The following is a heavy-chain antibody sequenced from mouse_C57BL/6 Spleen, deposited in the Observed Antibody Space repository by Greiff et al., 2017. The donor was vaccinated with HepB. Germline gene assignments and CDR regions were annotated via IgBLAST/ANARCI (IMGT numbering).Heavy chain of an antibody. D-gene: IGHD2-3*01. V-gene: IGHV5-16*01. J-gene: IGHJ4*01. CDR1: GFTFSDYY. CDR3: ARDLDGYYGNAMDY. Sequence: DVQLVESEGGLVQPGSSMKLSCTASGFTFSDYYMAWVRQVPEKGLEWVANINYDGSSTYYLDSLKSRFIISRDNAKNILYLQMSSLKSEDTATYYCARDLDGYYGNAMDYWGQGTSVTVSS. CDR2: INYDGSST.